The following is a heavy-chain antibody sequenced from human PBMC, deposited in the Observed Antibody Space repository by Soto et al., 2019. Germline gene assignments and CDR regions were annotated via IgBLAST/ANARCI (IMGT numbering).Heavy chain of an antibody. Sequence: VQLVESGGDVVQPGRSLRLSCAASGFTFSTYGMSWVRQAPGTGLEWVSGIGASGAGTYYADSVKGRFTISRDNSKNTLHLQMNSLRAEDTAVYYCALRKTGSYFDYWGQGTLVTVSS. V-gene: IGHV3-23*04. J-gene: IGHJ4*02. D-gene: IGHD1-26*01. CDR2: IGASGAGT. CDR3: ALRKTGSYFDY. CDR1: GFTFSTYG.